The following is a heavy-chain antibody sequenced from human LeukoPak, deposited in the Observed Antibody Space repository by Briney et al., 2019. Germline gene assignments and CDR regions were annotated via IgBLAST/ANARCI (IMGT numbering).Heavy chain of an antibody. D-gene: IGHD2-15*01. V-gene: IGHV1-18*01. CDR1: GYTFTSYG. CDR2: ISEYNTNT. J-gene: IGHJ4*02. Sequence: EASVKVSCKTSGYTFTSYGISWVRQAAGQGLEGMGWISEYNTNTNYAQKLQGRVTMTTDTSTNTAYLELRSLTSDDTAVYYCARGSGGSFDYWGQGTLVTVSS. CDR3: ARGSGGSFDY.